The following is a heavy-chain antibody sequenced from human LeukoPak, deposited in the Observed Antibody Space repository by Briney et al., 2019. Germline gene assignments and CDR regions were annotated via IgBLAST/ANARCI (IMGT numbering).Heavy chain of an antibody. CDR1: GGSFSGYY. D-gene: IGHD6-25*01. CDR3: ATIQRDHAFDI. CDR2: INHSGST. V-gene: IGHV4-34*01. Sequence: SETLSLTCAVYGGSFSGYYWSWIRQPPGKGLEWIGEINHSGSTNYNPSLESRVTISVDTSKNQFSLKLSSVTAADTAVYYCATIQRDHAFDIWGQGTMVTVSS. J-gene: IGHJ3*02.